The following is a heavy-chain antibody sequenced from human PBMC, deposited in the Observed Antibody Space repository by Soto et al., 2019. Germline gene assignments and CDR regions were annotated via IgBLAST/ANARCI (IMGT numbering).Heavy chain of an antibody. CDR3: AKGPGLVASSGRPDS. CDR1: GVTFDDFA. Sequence: ESGGGLVQPGRYLRLSCAAPGVTFDDFAMHWVRQPPGKGLEWVSGISWNSASIVYADSVKGRFTISRDNAKNYLDLQLDSLGVEDKAFYYCAKGPGLVASSGRPDSWGQGTLVSVSS. V-gene: IGHV3-9*01. J-gene: IGHJ4*02. D-gene: IGHD2-8*02. CDR2: ISWNSASI.